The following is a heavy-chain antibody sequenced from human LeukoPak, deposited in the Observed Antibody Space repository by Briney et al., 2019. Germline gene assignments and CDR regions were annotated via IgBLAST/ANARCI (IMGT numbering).Heavy chain of an antibody. CDR3: ARDGSHYDILTGYYYYGMDV. V-gene: IGHV1-3*01. CDR1: GYTFTSYA. Sequence: GASVKVSCKASGYTFTSYAMHWVRQAPGQRLEWMGWINAGNGNTKYSQKFQGRVTITRDTSASTAYMELSSLRSEDTAVYYCARDGSHYDILTGYYYYGMDVWGQGTTVTVSS. CDR2: INAGNGNT. D-gene: IGHD3-9*01. J-gene: IGHJ6*02.